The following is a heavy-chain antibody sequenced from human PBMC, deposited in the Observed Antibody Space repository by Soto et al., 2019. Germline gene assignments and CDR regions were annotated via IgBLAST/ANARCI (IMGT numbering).Heavy chain of an antibody. D-gene: IGHD6-19*01. CDR3: ARLESEPIAVAGTPNWFDP. V-gene: IGHV4-39*01. CDR1: GGSISSSSYY. J-gene: IGHJ5*02. CDR2: IYYSGST. Sequence: QLQLQESGPGLVKPSETLSLTCTVSGGSISSSSYYWGWIRQPPGKGLEWIGSIYYSGSTYYNPSLKSRVTISVDTSKNQFSLKLSSVTAADTAVYYCARLESEPIAVAGTPNWFDPWGQGTLVTVSS.